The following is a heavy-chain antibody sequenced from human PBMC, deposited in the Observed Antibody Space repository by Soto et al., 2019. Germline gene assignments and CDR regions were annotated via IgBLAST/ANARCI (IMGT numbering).Heavy chain of an antibody. D-gene: IGHD3-10*01. CDR2: ISYDGSNK. Sequence: QVQLVESGGGVVQPGRSLRLSCAASGFTFSSYAMHWVRQAPGKGLEWVAVISYDGSNKYYADSVKGRFTISRDNSKNTLYLQMNSLRAEDTAVYYCARDHTPNYGLGSYYTAPFDYWGQGTLVTVSS. V-gene: IGHV3-30-3*01. J-gene: IGHJ4*02. CDR1: GFTFSSYA. CDR3: ARDHTPNYGLGSYYTAPFDY.